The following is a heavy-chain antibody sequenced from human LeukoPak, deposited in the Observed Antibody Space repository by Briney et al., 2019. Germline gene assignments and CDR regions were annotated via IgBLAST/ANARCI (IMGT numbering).Heavy chain of an antibody. CDR1: GYSFTSYW. J-gene: IGHJ5*02. CDR3: ARRHEGYCSGGSCYWFDP. V-gene: IGHV5-51*01. Sequence: GESLKISCKGSGYSFTSYWIGWVRQMPGKGLEWMGIIYPGDSDTRYSPSFQGQVTISADKSISTAYLQWSSLKASGTAMYYCARRHEGYCSGGSCYWFDPWGQGTLVTVSS. CDR2: IYPGDSDT. D-gene: IGHD2-15*01.